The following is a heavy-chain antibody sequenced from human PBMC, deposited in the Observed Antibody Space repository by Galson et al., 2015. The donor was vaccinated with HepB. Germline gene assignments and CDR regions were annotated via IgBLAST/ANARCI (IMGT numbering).Heavy chain of an antibody. J-gene: IGHJ4*02. CDR1: GDSIHSDYYH. Sequence: TLSLTCSVSGDSIHSDYYHWGWIRQHPGKGLEWIGNIYYSGSAYYTPSLKSRLTISVDTSQNQFSLKLTSVTAADTAVYYCARVPIRGGPRGYFDYWGQGTLVTVSS. CDR2: IYYSGSA. D-gene: IGHD3-10*01. V-gene: IGHV4-31*03. CDR3: ARVPIRGGPRGYFDY.